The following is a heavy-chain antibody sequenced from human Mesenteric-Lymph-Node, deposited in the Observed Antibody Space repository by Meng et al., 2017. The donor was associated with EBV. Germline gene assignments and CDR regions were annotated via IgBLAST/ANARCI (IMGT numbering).Heavy chain of an antibody. V-gene: IGHV1-18*01. J-gene: IGHJ4*02. CDR1: GYTFTAYG. CDR2: MSVDSGNT. D-gene: IGHD3-16*01. CDR3: ARGGLSIDY. Sequence: VHLVRLVTEMGNPGASVDVSGETSGYTFTAYGINWARQAPGQVLEWMGWMSVDSGNTNYAQKVRDRVTMTTDFSTNTAYMELRSLTSDYTAVYYCARGGLSIDYWGLGTLVTVSS.